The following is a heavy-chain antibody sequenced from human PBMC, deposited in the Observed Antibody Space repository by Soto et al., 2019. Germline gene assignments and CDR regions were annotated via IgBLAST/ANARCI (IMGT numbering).Heavy chain of an antibody. CDR3: SGSGWHTFDY. V-gene: IGHV3-30*03. J-gene: IGHJ4*02. CDR1: GFTFSSYG. D-gene: IGHD6-19*01. Sequence: GSLRLSCAASGFTFSSYGMHWVRQAPGKGLEWVAVISYDGSNKYYADSVKGRFTISRDNSKNTLYLQMNSLRAEDTAVYYCSGSGWHTFDYWGQGTLVTVSS. CDR2: ISYDGSNK.